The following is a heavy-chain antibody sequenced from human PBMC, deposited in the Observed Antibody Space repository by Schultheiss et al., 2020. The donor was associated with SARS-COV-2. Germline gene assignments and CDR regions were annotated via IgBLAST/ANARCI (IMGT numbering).Heavy chain of an antibody. D-gene: IGHD4-17*01. V-gene: IGHV5-51*01. CDR1: GYSFTNYW. CDR3: ARYGDYASGWFDP. J-gene: IGHJ5*02. Sequence: GGSLRLSCKGSGYSFTNYWIAWVRQMPGKGLEWMGIIFPGDSDTTYSPSFQGQVTISADKSISTAYLQWSSLKASDTAMYYCARYGDYASGWFDPWGQGTLVTVSS. CDR2: IFPGDSDT.